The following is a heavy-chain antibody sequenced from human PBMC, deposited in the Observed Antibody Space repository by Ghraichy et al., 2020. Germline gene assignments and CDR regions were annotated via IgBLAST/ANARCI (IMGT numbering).Heavy chain of an antibody. CDR2: FNPLFGTA. CDR3: ARGAPAQLLVYFLDH. D-gene: IGHD2-8*01. J-gene: IGHJ4*02. CDR1: GGTLNNYA. Sequence: SVKVSCKASGGTLNNYAISWVRQAPGQGLEWLGGFNPLFGTANYAQNFQGRVTMTADESTTTAFLEVSSLRLEEPAVYYCARGAPAQLLVYFLDHWGQGSLVTVSS. V-gene: IGHV1-69*13.